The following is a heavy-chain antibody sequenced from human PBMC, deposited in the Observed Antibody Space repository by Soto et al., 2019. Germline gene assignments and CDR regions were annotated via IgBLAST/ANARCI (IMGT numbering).Heavy chain of an antibody. CDR3: ARDRGDTAMATSWFDP. CDR1: GGSISSGGYY. V-gene: IGHV4-31*03. Sequence: SETLSLTCTVSGGSISSGGYYWSWIRQHPGKGLEWIGYIYYSGSTYYNPSLKSRVTISVDTSKNQFSLKLSSVTAADTAVYYCARDRGDTAMATSWFDPWGQGTLVTVSS. CDR2: IYYSGST. J-gene: IGHJ5*02. D-gene: IGHD5-18*01.